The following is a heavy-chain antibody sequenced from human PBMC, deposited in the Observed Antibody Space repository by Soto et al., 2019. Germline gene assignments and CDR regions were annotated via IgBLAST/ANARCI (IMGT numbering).Heavy chain of an antibody. V-gene: IGHV3-23*01. J-gene: IGHJ6*02. CDR2: ISGSGGST. CDR3: GYSYGYYYYYGMDV. CDR1: GFTFSSYA. D-gene: IGHD5-18*01. Sequence: GGSLRLSCAASGFTFSSYAMSWVRQAPGKGLEWVSAISGSGGSTYYADSVKGLFTISRDNSKNTLYLQMNSLRAEDTAVYYCGYSYGYYYYYGMDVWGQGTTVTVSS.